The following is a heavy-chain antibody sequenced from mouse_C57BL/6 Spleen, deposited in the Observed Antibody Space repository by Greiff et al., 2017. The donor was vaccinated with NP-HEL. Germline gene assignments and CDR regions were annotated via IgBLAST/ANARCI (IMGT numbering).Heavy chain of an antibody. D-gene: IGHD4-1*01. J-gene: IGHJ2*01. CDR2: IDPSDSYT. Sequence: VKLVESGAELVMPGASVKLSCKASGYTFTSYWMHWVKQRPGQGLEWIGEIDPSDSYTNYNQKFKGKSTLTVDKSSSTAYMQLSSLTSEDSAVYYCARTGAYFDYWGQGTTLTVSS. CDR3: ARTGAYFDY. CDR1: GYTFTSYW. V-gene: IGHV1-69*01.